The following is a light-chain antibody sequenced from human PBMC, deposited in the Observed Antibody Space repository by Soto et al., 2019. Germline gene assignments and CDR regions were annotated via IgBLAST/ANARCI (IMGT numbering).Light chain of an antibody. CDR2: DAS. CDR3: QQGGNWPLT. Sequence: EIVLTQSPATLSLSPGGGATVSCRASQSVSSHLAWYQQKRGQAPRLLIYDASSRASGIPARFSGRGSGTDFTLTISYLEPEDFAIYYCQQGGNWPLTFGQGTRLEIK. CDR1: QSVSSH. J-gene: IGKJ5*01. V-gene: IGKV3-11*01.